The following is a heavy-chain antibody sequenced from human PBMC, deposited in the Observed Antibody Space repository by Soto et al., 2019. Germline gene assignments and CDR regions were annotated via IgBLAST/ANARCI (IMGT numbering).Heavy chain of an antibody. V-gene: IGHV4-59*08. Sequence: PSETLSLTCTVSGGSIDSYYWTWIRQPPGKGLEWIGYVYYTGTTTYSPSLKSRVTISVDTSMNQISLKLSSVTAADTAFYYCARRYGSCFDYWGQGTLVTVSS. CDR1: GGSIDSYY. CDR3: ARRYGSCFDY. D-gene: IGHD5-18*01. CDR2: VYYTGTT. J-gene: IGHJ4*02.